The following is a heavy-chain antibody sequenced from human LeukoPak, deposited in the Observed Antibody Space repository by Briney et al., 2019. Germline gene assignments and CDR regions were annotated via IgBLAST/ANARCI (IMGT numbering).Heavy chain of an antibody. CDR1: GYSISSGYY. CDR3: ARHEGPLYGDYVDWYLDL. Sequence: SETLSLTCAVSGYSISSGYYWGWIRQPPGKGLEWIGSIYHSGSTYYNPSLKSRVTISVDTSKNQFSLKLSSVTAADTAVYYCARHEGPLYGDYVDWYLDLWGRGTLVTVSS. D-gene: IGHD4-17*01. CDR2: IYHSGST. J-gene: IGHJ2*01. V-gene: IGHV4-38-2*01.